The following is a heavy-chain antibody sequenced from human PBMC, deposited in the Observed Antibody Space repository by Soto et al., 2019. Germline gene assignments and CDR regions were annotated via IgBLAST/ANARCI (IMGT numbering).Heavy chain of an antibody. CDR2: IYYSGST. CDR3: ARSDYGDVFDY. CDR1: GGSISSYY. J-gene: IGHJ4*02. V-gene: IGHV4-59*08. D-gene: IGHD4-17*01. Sequence: QVQLQESGPGLVKPSETLSLTCTVSGGSISSYYWSWIRQPPGKGLEWIGYIYYSGSTNYNPSLKSRVTISVDTSKNQFSLKLSSVTAADTAVYYCARSDYGDVFDYWGQGTLVTVSS.